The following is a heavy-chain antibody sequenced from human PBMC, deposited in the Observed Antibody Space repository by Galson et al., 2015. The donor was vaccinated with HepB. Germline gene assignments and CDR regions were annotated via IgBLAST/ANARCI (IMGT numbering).Heavy chain of an antibody. V-gene: IGHV3-66*01. D-gene: IGHD6-19*01. CDR2: IYSGGST. J-gene: IGHJ6*03. Sequence: LRLSCAASGFTVSSNYMSWVRQAPGKGLEWVSVIYSGGSTYYADSVKGRFTISRDNSKNTLYLQMNSLRAEDTAVYYCAREFIAVAGTGYYYYMDVWGKGTTVTVSS. CDR1: GFTVSSNY. CDR3: AREFIAVAGTGYYYYMDV.